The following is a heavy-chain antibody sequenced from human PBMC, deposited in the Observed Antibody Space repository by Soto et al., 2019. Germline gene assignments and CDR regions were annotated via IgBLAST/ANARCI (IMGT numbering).Heavy chain of an antibody. D-gene: IGHD2-15*01. Sequence: GGSLRLSCAASGFTFSSYAMSWVRQAPGKGLEWVSTISGSGSSTYYADSVKGRFTISRDNSKNTLYLQMNSLRAEDTAVYYCAKGVGHYCSGGSCYPEYVQHWGQGTLVTVSS. CDR2: ISGSGSST. J-gene: IGHJ1*01. CDR3: AKGVGHYCSGGSCYPEYVQH. CDR1: GFTFSSYA. V-gene: IGHV3-23*01.